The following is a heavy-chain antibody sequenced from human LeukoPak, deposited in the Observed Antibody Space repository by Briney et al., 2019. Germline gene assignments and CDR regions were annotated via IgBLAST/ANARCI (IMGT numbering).Heavy chain of an antibody. Sequence: PGGSLRLSCAASGFTFSGYGMHWVRQAPGKELEWVAVISYDGSDRYYADSVKGRFTISRDNSKDTAYLQMNSLSTDDTAMYYCARSGVTCSYCYLDSWGQGALVTVSS. CDR3: ARSGVTCSYCYLDS. CDR2: ISYDGSDR. CDR1: GFTFSGYG. V-gene: IGHV3-30*03. J-gene: IGHJ4*02. D-gene: IGHD2-15*01.